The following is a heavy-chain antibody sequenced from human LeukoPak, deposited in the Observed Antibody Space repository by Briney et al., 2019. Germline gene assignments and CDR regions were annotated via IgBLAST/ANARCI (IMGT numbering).Heavy chain of an antibody. CDR2: IYPADSNT. D-gene: IGHD6-13*01. J-gene: IGHJ3*02. CDR1: GYSFTNFC. CDR3: ARPRLAAAGSAFDI. Sequence: GESLKISCQGYGYSFTNFCIGWVRQMPGKGLEWMGIIYPADSNTIYSPSFQGQVTISADKSISTAYLPWSNLKASDTAIYYCARPRLAAAGSAFDIWGQGTMVTVSS. V-gene: IGHV5-51*01.